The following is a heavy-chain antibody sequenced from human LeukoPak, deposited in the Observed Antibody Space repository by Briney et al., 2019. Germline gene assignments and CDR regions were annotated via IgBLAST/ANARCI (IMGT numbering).Heavy chain of an antibody. D-gene: IGHD4-17*01. V-gene: IGHV3-66*03. CDR1: GFSVSNYY. CDR2: IRDSGET. CDR3: ARDRAVTQDWVEFDP. Sequence: GGSLRLSCAGSGFSVSNYYMSWDRQAPGKGLEWVSLIRDSGETFYADSVKGRFTISRDNSKNTMYLQMNRLRVEDTAVYFCARDRAVTQDWVEFDPWGQGTLVTVSS. J-gene: IGHJ5*02.